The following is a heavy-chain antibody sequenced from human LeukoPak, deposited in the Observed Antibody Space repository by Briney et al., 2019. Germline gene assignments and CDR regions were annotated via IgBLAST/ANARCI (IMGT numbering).Heavy chain of an antibody. CDR1: GGSFSGYY. V-gene: IGHV4-34*01. Sequence: SETLSLTCAVYGGSFSGYYWSWIRQPPGKGLEWIGEINHSGSTNYNPSLKSRVTISVDTSKNQFSLKLSSVTAADTAVYYCARVGPFYSSSWYRYYYMDVWGKGTTVTISS. D-gene: IGHD6-13*01. J-gene: IGHJ6*03. CDR3: ARVGPFYSSSWYRYYYMDV. CDR2: INHSGST.